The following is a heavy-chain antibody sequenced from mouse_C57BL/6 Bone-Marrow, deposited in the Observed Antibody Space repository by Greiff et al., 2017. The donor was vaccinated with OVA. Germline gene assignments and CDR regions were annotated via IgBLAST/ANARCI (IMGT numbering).Heavy chain of an antibody. V-gene: IGHV1-80*01. CDR2: IYPGDGDT. D-gene: IGHD2-12*01. CDR1: GYAFSSYW. Sequence: VQGVESGAELVKPGASVKISCKASGYAFSSYWMNWVKQRPGKGLEWIGQIYPGDGDTNYNGKFKGKATLTAHKSSSTAYMQLSSLTCEDSAVYFCLIVEDYWGQGTSVIVSS. CDR3: LIVEDY. J-gene: IGHJ4*01.